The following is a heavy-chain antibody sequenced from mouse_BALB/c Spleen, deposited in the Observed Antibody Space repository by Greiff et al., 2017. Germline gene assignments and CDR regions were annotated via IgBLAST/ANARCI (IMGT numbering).Heavy chain of an antibody. Sequence: LQQPGSELVRPGASVKLSCKASGYTFTSYWMHWVKQRPGQGLEWIGNIYPGSGSTNYDEKFKSKATLTVDTSSSTAYMQLSSLTSEDSAVYYCARSLTGTWDYFDYWGQGTTLTVSS. D-gene: IGHD4-1*01. CDR2: IYPGSGST. CDR1: GYTFTSYW. CDR3: ARSLTGTWDYFDY. V-gene: IGHV1S22*01. J-gene: IGHJ2*01.